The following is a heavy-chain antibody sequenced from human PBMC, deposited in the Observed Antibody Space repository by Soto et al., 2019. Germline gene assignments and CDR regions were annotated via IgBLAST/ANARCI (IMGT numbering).Heavy chain of an antibody. CDR2: IYWNDDK. Sequence: GSGPTLVNPTQTLTLTCTFSGFSLSTSGVGVGWIRQPPGKALEWLVLIYWNDDKRYSPSLKSRLTITKDTSKNQVVLTMTNMDPVDTATYYCAHRPSGWYLFDYWGQGTLVTVS. CDR3: AHRPSGWYLFDY. D-gene: IGHD6-19*01. V-gene: IGHV2-5*01. CDR1: GFSLSTSGVG. J-gene: IGHJ4*02.